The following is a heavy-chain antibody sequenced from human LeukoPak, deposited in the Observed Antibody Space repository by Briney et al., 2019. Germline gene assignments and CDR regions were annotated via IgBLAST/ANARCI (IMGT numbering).Heavy chain of an antibody. J-gene: IGHJ2*01. CDR2: ITSSSSTI. CDR3: AKDWTGTKPFDL. V-gene: IGHV3-48*01. Sequence: GGSLRLSCAASGFTFSSYSMNWVRQAPGKGLEWVSYITSSSSTIYYADSVQGRFTISRDNAKNSLYLQMNSLRAEDTALYYCAKDWTGTKPFDLWGRGTLVTVSS. D-gene: IGHD3/OR15-3a*01. CDR1: GFTFSSYS.